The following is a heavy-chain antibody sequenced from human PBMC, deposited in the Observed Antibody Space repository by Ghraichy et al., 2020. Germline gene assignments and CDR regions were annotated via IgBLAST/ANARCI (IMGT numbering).Heavy chain of an antibody. J-gene: IGHJ5*02. V-gene: IGHV4-39*01. D-gene: IGHD6-13*01. CDR1: GGSISSSSYY. CDR3: AATLYPDSSSWYRTLPRFNWFDP. Sequence: SETLSLTCTVSGGSISSSSYYWGWIRQPPGKGLEWIGSIYYSGSTYYNPSLKSRVTISVDTSKNQFSLKLSSVTAADTAVYYCAATLYPDSSSWYRTLPRFNWFDPWGQGTLVTVSS. CDR2: IYYSGST.